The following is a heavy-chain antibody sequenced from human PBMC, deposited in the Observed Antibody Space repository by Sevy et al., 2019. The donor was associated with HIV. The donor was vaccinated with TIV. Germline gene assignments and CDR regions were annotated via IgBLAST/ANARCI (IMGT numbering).Heavy chain of an antibody. V-gene: IGHV3-7*03. CDR1: GVTFSNYW. CDR3: TRGRHMDV. Sequence: GGCLRLSCAASGVTFSNYWMTCVRQGPGKGLEWVTNINKDGSQKYYVDSVKGRFTISRDNADNSLYLQMNSLRAEDTAVSYCTRGRHMDVWGKGISVTVSS. J-gene: IGHJ6*04. CDR2: INKDGSQK.